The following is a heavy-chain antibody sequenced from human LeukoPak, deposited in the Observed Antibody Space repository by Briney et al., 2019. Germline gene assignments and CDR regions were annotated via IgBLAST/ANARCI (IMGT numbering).Heavy chain of an antibody. CDR1: GVSASGYY. D-gene: IGHD5-12*01. Sequence: SETLSLTCAVYGVSASGYYGTWIRHFPGRGLEWIGEFNLRGSPKYNPSLKSRVSISVDASKKQILLTLTCVTAADTATYYCVITAGYSGYDWGWFSDYYLAVWGTGTTV. V-gene: IGHV4-34*01. CDR2: FNLRGSP. CDR3: VITAGYSGYDWGWFSDYYLAV. J-gene: IGHJ6*03.